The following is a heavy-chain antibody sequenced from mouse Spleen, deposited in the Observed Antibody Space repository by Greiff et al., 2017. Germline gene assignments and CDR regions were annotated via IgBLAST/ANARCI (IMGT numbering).Heavy chain of an antibody. Sequence: EVQLQQSGPGLVKPSQSLSLTCSVTGYSITSGYYWNWIRQFPGNKLEWMGYISYDGSNNYNPSLKNRISITRDTSKNQFFLKLNSVTTEDTATYYCARWSGTGDYWGQGTTLTVSS. CDR2: ISYDGSN. J-gene: IGHJ2*01. D-gene: IGHD4-1*01. CDR1: GYSITSGYY. V-gene: IGHV3-6*01. CDR3: ARWSGTGDY.